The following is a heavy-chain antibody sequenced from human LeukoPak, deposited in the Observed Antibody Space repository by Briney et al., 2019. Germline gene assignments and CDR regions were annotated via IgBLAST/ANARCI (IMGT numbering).Heavy chain of an antibody. Sequence: GGSLRLSCAASGFTFSSYEMNWVRQAPGKGLEWVSYISSSGSTIYYADSVKDRFTISRDNAKNSLYLQMNSLRAEDTAVYYCAKYYYYDSGIFYSRFDSWGQGTLVTVSS. CDR2: ISSSGSTI. D-gene: IGHD3-10*01. CDR1: GFTFSSYE. V-gene: IGHV3-48*03. J-gene: IGHJ4*02. CDR3: AKYYYYDSGIFYSRFDS.